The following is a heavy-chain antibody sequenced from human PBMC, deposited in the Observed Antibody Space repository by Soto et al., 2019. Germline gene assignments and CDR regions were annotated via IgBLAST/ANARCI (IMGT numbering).Heavy chain of an antibody. CDR3: ARSGGGYYDSSGYYSGAFDI. D-gene: IGHD3-22*01. CDR1: GFTFSSYG. CDR2: IWYDGSNK. V-gene: IGHV3-33*01. Sequence: GGSLRLSCAASGFTFSSYGMHWVRQAPGKGLEWVAVIWYDGSNKYYADSVKGRFTISRDNSKNTLYLQMNSLRAEDMAVYYCARSGGGYYDSSGYYSGAFDIWGQGTMVTVSS. J-gene: IGHJ3*02.